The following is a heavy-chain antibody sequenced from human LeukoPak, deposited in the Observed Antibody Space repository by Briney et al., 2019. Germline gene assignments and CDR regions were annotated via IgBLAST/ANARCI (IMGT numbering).Heavy chain of an antibody. J-gene: IGHJ5*02. V-gene: IGHV4-59*10. D-gene: IGHD3-10*01. CDR1: GGSFSGYY. Sequence: PSETLSLTCAVYGGSFSGYYWSWIRQPAGKGLEWIGRIYTSGSTNYNPSLKSRVTMSVDTSKNQFSLKLSSVTAADTAVYYCARVASMVRGSNWFDPWGQGTLVTVSS. CDR2: IYTSGST. CDR3: ARVASMVRGSNWFDP.